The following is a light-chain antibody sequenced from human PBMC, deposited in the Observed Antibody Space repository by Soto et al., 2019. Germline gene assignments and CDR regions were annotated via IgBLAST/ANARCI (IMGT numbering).Light chain of an antibody. CDR1: QSVGSN. CDR3: QQYYNWPLT. V-gene: IGKV3-15*01. J-gene: IGKJ4*01. CDR2: GAS. Sequence: EILMTQSPATLSVSPGERATLSCRASQSVGSNLAWYQQKPGQAPRLLIYGASTRATGIPARFSGSGSGTEFTLTISSLQSEDFAVYYCQQYYNWPLTFGGGTKVEIK.